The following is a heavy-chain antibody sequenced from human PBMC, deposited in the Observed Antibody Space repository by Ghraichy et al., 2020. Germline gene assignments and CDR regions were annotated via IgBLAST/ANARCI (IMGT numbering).Heavy chain of an antibody. V-gene: IGHV4-4*07. D-gene: IGHD3-10*01. CDR3: ARDSDSSGSYGWQDGFDI. CDR1: GGSMSDYY. CDR2: IFASGST. J-gene: IGHJ3*02. Sequence: SETLSLTCTVSGGSMSDYYWSWIRQSAGKRLEWIGRIFASGSTTYSPSLKSRVSMSVDTSKSQFSLKLRFVTAADTALYYCARDSDSSGSYGWQDGFDIWGQGTMVTVSS.